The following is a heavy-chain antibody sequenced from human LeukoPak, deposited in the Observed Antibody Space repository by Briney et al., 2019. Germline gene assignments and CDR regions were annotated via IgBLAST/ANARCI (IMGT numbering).Heavy chain of an antibody. V-gene: IGHV3-7*01. J-gene: IGHJ4*02. CDR1: GFTFSSHW. D-gene: IGHD3-9*01. Sequence: GGSLRLSCVVSGFTFSSHWMSWVRQAPGKGLEWVANIKEDGSEKYYVDSVKGRFTISRDNAKKSLYLQMDSLRAEDTAVYYCATHGYSELRYFDWSTNEWGQGTLVTVAS. CDR3: ATHGYSELRYFDWSTNE. CDR2: IKEDGSEK.